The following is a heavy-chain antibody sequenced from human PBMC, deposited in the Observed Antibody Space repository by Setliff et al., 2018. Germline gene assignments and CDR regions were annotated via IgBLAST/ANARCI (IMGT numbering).Heavy chain of an antibody. D-gene: IGHD3-16*01. CDR3: ARDGGEY. CDR2: IRSSGTS. V-gene: IGHV3-21*01. J-gene: IGHJ4*02. Sequence: PGESLKISCVASGFSLRDYTINWVRQAPGKGLDWVSSIRSSGTSFYADSVKGRFTVSRDNAKNSVYLQMNSLRAEDTAVYYCARDGGEYWGQGTLVTVSS. CDR1: GFSLRDYT.